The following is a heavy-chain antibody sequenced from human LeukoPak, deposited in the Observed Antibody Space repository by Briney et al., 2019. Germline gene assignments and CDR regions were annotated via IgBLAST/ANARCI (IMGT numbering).Heavy chain of an antibody. J-gene: IGHJ6*02. CDR2: ISHDGSNK. CDR3: AKDYSSSWPVNYYYYYGMDV. CDR1: GPTMRNYD. V-gene: IGHV3-30*18. Sequence: GGSLRLSCAASGPTMRNYDIHWVRQAPGKGLEWVAVISHDGSNKQYADSVKGRFTVSRDNSKNTVDLQMNSLRGEDTAVYYCAKDYSSSWPVNYYYYYGMDVWGQGTTVTVSS. D-gene: IGHD6-13*01.